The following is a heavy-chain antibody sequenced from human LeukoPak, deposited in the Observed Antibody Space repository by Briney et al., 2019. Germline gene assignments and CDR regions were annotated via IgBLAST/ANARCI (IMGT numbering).Heavy chain of an antibody. CDR1: GFTFSSYE. CDR3: ARGTRRGIAARPLDY. CDR2: INHSGST. V-gene: IGHV4-34*01. Sequence: GSLRLSCAASGFTFSSYEMNWVRQPPGKGLEWIGEINHSGSTNYNPSLKSRVTISVDTSKNQFSLKLSSVTAADTAVYYCARGTRRGIAARPLDYWGQGTLVTVSS. D-gene: IGHD6-6*01. J-gene: IGHJ4*02.